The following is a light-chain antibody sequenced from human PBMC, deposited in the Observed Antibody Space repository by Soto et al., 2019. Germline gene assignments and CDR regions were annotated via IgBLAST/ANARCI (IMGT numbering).Light chain of an antibody. CDR1: LGLSSR. CDR2: AAT. V-gene: IGKV1-12*01. Sequence: DIQMTQSPSSVSAFVGDRVTITCRASLGLSSRLAWYQQKPGQAPKLLIYAATTLQSGVPSRFSGSGSGTDFTLTISSLQPEDCATYYCQQAISFPLTFGPGTKVDIK. CDR3: QQAISFPLT. J-gene: IGKJ3*01.